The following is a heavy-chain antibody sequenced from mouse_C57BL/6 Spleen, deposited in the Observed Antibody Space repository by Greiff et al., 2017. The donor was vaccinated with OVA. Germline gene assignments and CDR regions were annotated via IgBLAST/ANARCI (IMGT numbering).Heavy chain of an antibody. Sequence: VQLQQPGAELVKPGASVKMSCKASGYTFTSYWITWVKQRPGQGLEWIGDIYPGSGSTNYNEKFKSKATLTVDTSSSTAYMQLSSLTSEDSAVYYCARWGDYYGSSFAYWGQGTLVTVSA. J-gene: IGHJ3*01. V-gene: IGHV1-55*01. CDR1: GYTFTSYW. D-gene: IGHD1-1*01. CDR2: IYPGSGST. CDR3: ARWGDYYGSSFAY.